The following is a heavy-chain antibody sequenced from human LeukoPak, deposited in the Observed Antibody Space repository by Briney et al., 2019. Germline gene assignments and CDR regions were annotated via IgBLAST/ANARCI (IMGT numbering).Heavy chain of an antibody. V-gene: IGHV4-4*02. Sequence: SETLSLTCAVSGGSISSSNWWSWVRQPPGKGLEWIGEIYHSGSTNYNPSLKSRVTISVDKSKNQFSLKLSSVTAADTAVYYCARVSYYDYVWGSSDYWGQGTLVTVSS. J-gene: IGHJ4*02. CDR2: IYHSGST. D-gene: IGHD3-16*01. CDR1: GGSISSSNW. CDR3: ARVSYYDYVWGSSDY.